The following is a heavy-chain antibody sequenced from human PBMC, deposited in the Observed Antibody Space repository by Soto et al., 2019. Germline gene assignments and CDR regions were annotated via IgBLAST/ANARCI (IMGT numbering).Heavy chain of an antibody. CDR3: ARDDYGAKGMDV. D-gene: IGHD4-17*01. CDR1: GGSMSSYY. J-gene: IGHJ6*02. V-gene: IGHV4-59*12. CDR2: IYYSGST. Sequence: SETLSLTCTVSGGSMSSYYWSWIRQPPGKGLEWIGYIYYSGSTNYNPSLKSRVTMSVDTPKNQFSLKLSSVTAADTAVYYCARDDYGAKGMDVWGQGTTVTVSS.